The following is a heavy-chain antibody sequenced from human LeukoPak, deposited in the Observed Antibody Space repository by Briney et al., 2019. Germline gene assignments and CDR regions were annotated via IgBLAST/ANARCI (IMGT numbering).Heavy chain of an antibody. J-gene: IGHJ4*02. CDR2: ISASGGST. Sequence: GESLRLSCAASGFTFNSHAMSWVRQAPGKGLEWVSTISASGGSTFYADSVKGRFPISRDNSKNTLYLQMNSLRAEDTAVYYCAKSSSGGGYFDYWGQGTLVTVSS. CDR3: AKSSSGGGYFDY. V-gene: IGHV3-23*01. CDR1: GFTFNSHA. D-gene: IGHD6-19*01.